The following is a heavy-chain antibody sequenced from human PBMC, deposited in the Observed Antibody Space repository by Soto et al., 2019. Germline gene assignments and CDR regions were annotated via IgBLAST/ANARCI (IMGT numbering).Heavy chain of an antibody. CDR2: INPNSGGT. CDR1: GYTFTAYY. V-gene: IGHV1-2*04. J-gene: IGHJ6*02. CDR3: ARDKSERAIPAARTYYYYYGMDV. D-gene: IGHD2-2*01. Sequence: ASVKVSCKASGYTFTAYYMHWVRQAPGQGLEWMGWINPNSGGTNYAQKFQGWVTMTRDTSISTAYMELSRLRSDDTAVYYCARDKSERAIPAARTYYYYYGMDVWGQGTTVTVSS.